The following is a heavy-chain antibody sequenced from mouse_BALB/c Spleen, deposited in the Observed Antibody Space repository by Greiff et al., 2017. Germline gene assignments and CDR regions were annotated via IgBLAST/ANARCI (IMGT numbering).Heavy chain of an antibody. CDR1: GYAFSSSW. CDR2: IYPGDGDT. D-gene: IGHD1-1*01. CDR3: ARSGHYGRAMDY. J-gene: IGHJ4*01. V-gene: IGHV1-82*01. Sequence: QVQLQQSGPELVKPGASVKISCKASGYAFSSSWMNWVKQRPGQGLEWIGRIYPGDGDTNYNWKFKGKATLTADKSSSTAYMQLSSLTSVDSAVYFCARSGHYGRAMDYWGQGTSVTVSS.